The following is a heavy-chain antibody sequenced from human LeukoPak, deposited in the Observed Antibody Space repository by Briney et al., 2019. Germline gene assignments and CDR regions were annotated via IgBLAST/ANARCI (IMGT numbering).Heavy chain of an antibody. V-gene: IGHV3-11*01. J-gene: IGHJ4*02. Sequence: GGSLRLSRAASGFTFSDYYMSWIRQAPGKGLEWVSYISSSGSIIYYADSEKGRFTISRDNAKNSLYLQMNSLRAEDTAVYYCARDRAYSSGPFDYWGQGTLVTVSS. CDR2: ISSSGSII. CDR3: ARDRAYSSGPFDY. D-gene: IGHD6-19*01. CDR1: GFTFSDYY.